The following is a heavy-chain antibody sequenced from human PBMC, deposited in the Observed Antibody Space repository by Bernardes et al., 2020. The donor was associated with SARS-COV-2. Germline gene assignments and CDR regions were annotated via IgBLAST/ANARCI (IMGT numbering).Heavy chain of an antibody. CDR3: ASGSNWSGYDY. CDR2: ISISGGST. J-gene: IGHJ4*01. D-gene: IGHD6-13*01. Sequence: GGSLRLSCAASGFTFSSYAMSWVRQAPGKGLEWVSAISISGGSTYYADSVKGRFTISRDNSKNTLYLQMNSLRAEDTAVYYCASGSNWSGYDYWGRGTLVTVSS. CDR1: GFTFSSYA. V-gene: IGHV3-23*01.